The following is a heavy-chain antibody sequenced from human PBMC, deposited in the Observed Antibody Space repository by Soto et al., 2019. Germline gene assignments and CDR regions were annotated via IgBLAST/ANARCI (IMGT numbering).Heavy chain of an antibody. CDR3: ARGTYYYGSGSYYLPYGMDV. CDR1: GGTFSSYA. D-gene: IGHD3-10*01. CDR2: IIPIFGTA. J-gene: IGHJ6*02. Sequence: VQLVQSGAEVKKPGSSVKVSCKASGGTFSSYAISWVRQAPGQGLEWMGGIIPIFGTANYAQKFQGRVTITADESTSTAYMELSSLRSEDTAVYYCARGTYYYGSGSYYLPYGMDVWGQGTTVTVSS. V-gene: IGHV1-69*01.